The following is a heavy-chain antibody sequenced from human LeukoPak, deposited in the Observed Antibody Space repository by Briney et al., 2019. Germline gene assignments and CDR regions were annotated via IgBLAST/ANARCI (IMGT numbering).Heavy chain of an antibody. CDR1: GGTFSSYA. CDR3: ARCTVASPVYYYYYMDV. J-gene: IGHJ6*03. D-gene: IGHD4-23*01. CDR2: IIPIFGTA. Sequence: GASVKVSCKASGGTFSSYAISWVRQAPGQGLEWMGGIIPIFGTANYAQKFQGRVTITTDESTSTAYMELSSLRSEDTAVYYCARCTVASPVYYYYYMDVWGKGTTVTVSS. V-gene: IGHV1-69*05.